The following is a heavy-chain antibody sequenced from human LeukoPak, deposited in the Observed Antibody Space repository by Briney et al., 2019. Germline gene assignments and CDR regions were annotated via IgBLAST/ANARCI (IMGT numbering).Heavy chain of an antibody. J-gene: IGHJ5*02. V-gene: IGHV4-38-2*01. CDR3: ARLGKQLLTRWFDP. CDR1: GYSISSGYY. CDR2: IYHSGST. Sequence: SETLSLTCAVSGYSISSGYYWGWIRQPSGKGLEWIGSIYHSGSTYYNPSLKSRVTISVDTSKNQFSLKLSSVTAADTAVYYCARLGKQLLTRWFDPWGQGTLVTVSS. D-gene: IGHD2-2*01.